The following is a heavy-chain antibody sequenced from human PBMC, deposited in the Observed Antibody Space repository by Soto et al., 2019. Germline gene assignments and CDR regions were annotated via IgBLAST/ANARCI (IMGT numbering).Heavy chain of an antibody. J-gene: IGHJ4*02. D-gene: IGHD1-1*01. CDR1: GYTFTSYG. V-gene: IGHV1-18*01. CDR2: ISAHNGNT. Sequence: QVHLVQSGAEVKKPGASVKVSCKCSGYTFTSYGITWVRQAPGQGLEWMGWISAHNGNTNYAQKLQGRVTVTRDTSTSPDYMELRSLRSDDTAVYYCARGRYGDYWGQGALVTVSS. CDR3: ARGRYGDY.